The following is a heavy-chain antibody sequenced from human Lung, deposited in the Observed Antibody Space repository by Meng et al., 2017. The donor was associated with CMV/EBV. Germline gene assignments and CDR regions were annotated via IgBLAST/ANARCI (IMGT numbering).Heavy chain of an antibody. Sequence: GGSLRLXCVGPGYSFGNYAMHWVRQPPGKGWDWVPSISSSSSYIYYADSVKGRFTISRDNAKNSLYLQMNSLRAEDTAVYYCATDYLIVGILEWLPFQRPSSNYYYYYGMDVWGQGTXVTVSS. CDR3: ATDYLIVGILEWLPFQRPSSNYYYYYGMDV. J-gene: IGHJ6*02. D-gene: IGHD3-3*01. CDR1: GYSFGNYA. V-gene: IGHV3-21*01. CDR2: ISSSSSYI.